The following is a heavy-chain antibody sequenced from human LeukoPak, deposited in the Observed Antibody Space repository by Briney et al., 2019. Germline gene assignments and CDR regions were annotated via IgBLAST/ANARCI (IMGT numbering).Heavy chain of an antibody. Sequence: GRSLRLSCAASGFTFDDYAMHWVRQAPGKGLEWVSSISSSSSYMYYADSVKGRFTISRDNAKNSLYLQMNSLRAEDTAVYYCARAWTGCSYGDYWGQGTLVTVSS. V-gene: IGHV3-21*04. CDR1: GFTFDDYA. D-gene: IGHD5-18*01. CDR3: ARAWTGCSYGDY. J-gene: IGHJ4*02. CDR2: ISSSSSYM.